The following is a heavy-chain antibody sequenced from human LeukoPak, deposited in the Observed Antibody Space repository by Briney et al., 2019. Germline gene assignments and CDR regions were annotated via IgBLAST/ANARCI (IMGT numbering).Heavy chain of an antibody. D-gene: IGHD6-13*01. CDR1: GYTFTVHY. J-gene: IGHJ5*02. CDR3: AREVGYSTSWYGRFDP. V-gene: IGHV1-2*05. CDR2: ISPNSGVP. Sequence: ASVKVSCKASGYTFTVHYIHWVRQAPGQGLEWLGRISPNSGVPNYAQKFQGRVTITRDTSVNTIYMELNGLNSDDTGAYYCAREVGYSTSWYGRFDPWGQGTVVTVSS.